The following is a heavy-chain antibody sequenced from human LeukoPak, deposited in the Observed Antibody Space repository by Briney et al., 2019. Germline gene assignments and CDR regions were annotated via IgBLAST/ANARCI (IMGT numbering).Heavy chain of an antibody. J-gene: IGHJ5*02. V-gene: IGHV4-59*12. Sequence: PSETLSLTCSVSGGSISSYYWSWIRQPPGKGLKWIGYIYYSGSTNYNPSLKSRVILSLDTSNNHFSLKLISVTAADTAVYYCARDSGTTGEVKFDPWGQGMLVTVSS. CDR2: IYYSGST. CDR1: GGSISSYY. D-gene: IGHD3-10*01. CDR3: ARDSGTTGEVKFDP.